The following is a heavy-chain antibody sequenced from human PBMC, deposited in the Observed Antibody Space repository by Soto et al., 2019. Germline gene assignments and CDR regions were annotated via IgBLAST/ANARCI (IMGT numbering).Heavy chain of an antibody. V-gene: IGHV1-24*01. CDR3: ATVPITMVRGVINY. D-gene: IGHD3-10*01. Sequence: EASVKVSCKVSGYTLTELSMHWVRQAPGKGLEWMGGFDPEDGETIYAQKFQGRVTMTEDTSTDTAYMELSSLRSEDTAVYYCATVPITMVRGVINYWGQGTLVTVSS. CDR1: GYTLTELS. CDR2: FDPEDGET. J-gene: IGHJ4*02.